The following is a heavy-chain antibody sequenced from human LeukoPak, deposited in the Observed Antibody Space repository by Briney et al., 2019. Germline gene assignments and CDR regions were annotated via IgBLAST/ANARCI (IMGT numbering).Heavy chain of an antibody. J-gene: IGHJ4*02. Sequence: PGGSLRLSCVDSDFAFSSDWMNWVRQAPGKGLEWVASIKPDGSDTYYVDSVKGRFTISRDNAKNSLYLEMNSLRVEDTAVYYCTRFSCWGQGTLVTVSS. CDR1: DFAFSSDW. CDR3: TRFSC. V-gene: IGHV3-7*01. CDR2: IKPDGSDT.